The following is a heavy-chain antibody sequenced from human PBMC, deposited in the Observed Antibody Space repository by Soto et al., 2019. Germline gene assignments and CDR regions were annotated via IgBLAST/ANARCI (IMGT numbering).Heavy chain of an antibody. V-gene: IGHV4-59*12. J-gene: IGHJ6*02. Sequence: SETLSLTCTVSGGSMNYYYWSWIRQSPGKGLEWIGYVYYSGTTYYNPSLQSRVTISIDTSQNQFSLKLSSVTAADTAVYYCARGPTDTAMVHYYYGMDVWGQGTTVTVSS. CDR2: VYYSGTT. CDR3: ARGPTDTAMVHYYYGMDV. D-gene: IGHD5-18*01. CDR1: GGSMNYYY.